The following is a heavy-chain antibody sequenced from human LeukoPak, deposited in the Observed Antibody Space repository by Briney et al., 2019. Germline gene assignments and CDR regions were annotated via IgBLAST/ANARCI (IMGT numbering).Heavy chain of an antibody. Sequence: SETLSLTCTVSGGSISSNYWSWIRQPPGKGLEWIGYIYYNGNTNYNPSLKSRVTTSVGTSKNQFSLKLSSVTAADTAVYYCARGRDGPFFDPWGQGTLVTVSS. CDR1: GGSISSNY. V-gene: IGHV4-59*12. J-gene: IGHJ5*02. D-gene: IGHD5-24*01. CDR3: ARGRDGPFFDP. CDR2: IYYNGNT.